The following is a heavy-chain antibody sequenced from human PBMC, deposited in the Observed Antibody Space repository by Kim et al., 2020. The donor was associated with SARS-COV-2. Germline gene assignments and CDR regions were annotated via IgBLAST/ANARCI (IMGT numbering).Heavy chain of an antibody. CDR3: VVEGSGSYPDAFDI. CDR2: ISYDGSNK. CDR1: GFTFSSYG. D-gene: IGHD3-10*01. J-gene: IGHJ3*02. Sequence: GGSLRLSCAASGFTFSSYGMHWVRQAPGKGLEWVAVISYDGSNKYYADSVKGRFTISRDNSKNTLYLQMNSLRAEDTAVYYCVVEGSGSYPDAFDIWGQGTMVTVSS. V-gene: IGHV3-30*03.